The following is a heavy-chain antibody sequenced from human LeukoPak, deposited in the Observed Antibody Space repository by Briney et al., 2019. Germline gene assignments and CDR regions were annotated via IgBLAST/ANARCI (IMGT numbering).Heavy chain of an antibody. V-gene: IGHV3-30*18. D-gene: IGHD3-3*01. Sequence: PGRSLRLSCAASGFTFSSYGMHWVRQAPGKGLEWVAVISCDGSNKYYADSVKGRFTISRDNSKNTLYLQMNSLRAEDTAVYYCGESFFAWAAARYYYVGMDLWGQGTTVTVSS. CDR3: GESFFAWAAARYYYVGMDL. J-gene: IGHJ6*02. CDR1: GFTFSSYG. CDR2: ISCDGSNK.